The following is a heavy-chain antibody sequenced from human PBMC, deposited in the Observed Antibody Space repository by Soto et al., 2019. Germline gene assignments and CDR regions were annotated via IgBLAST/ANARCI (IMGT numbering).Heavy chain of an antibody. V-gene: IGHV3-30*18. D-gene: IGHD3-22*01. CDR1: RFSFSTYS. Sequence: PGGSLRLSCAASRFSFSTYSMHWVRQGPGKGLERVSVISYDGRNKFYSDSVKGRFTISSDNVKNTLYLQMNSLRPEDTALYYCANFDRLNAYHFDHWGKGT. J-gene: IGHJ4*02. CDR3: ANFDRLNAYHFDH. CDR2: ISYDGRNK.